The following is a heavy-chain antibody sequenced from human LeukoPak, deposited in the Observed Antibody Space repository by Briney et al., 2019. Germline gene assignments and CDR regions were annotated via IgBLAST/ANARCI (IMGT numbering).Heavy chain of an antibody. CDR3: ARLGIGYCSGGSCYSDLNAFGI. V-gene: IGHV4-59*08. CDR2: IYYSGST. D-gene: IGHD2-15*01. J-gene: IGHJ3*02. Sequence: SETLSLTCTVSGGSISSYYWSWIRQPPGKGLEWIGYIYYSGSTNYNPSLKSRVTISVDTSKNQFSLKLSSVTAADTAVYYCARLGIGYCSGGSCYSDLNAFGIWGQGTMVTVSS. CDR1: GGSISSYY.